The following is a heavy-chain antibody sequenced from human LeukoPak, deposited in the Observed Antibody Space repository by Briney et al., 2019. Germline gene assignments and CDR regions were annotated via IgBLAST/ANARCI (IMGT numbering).Heavy chain of an antibody. J-gene: IGHJ6*04. Sequence: GGSLRLSCAASGFTFSSYSMNWVRQAPGKGLEWVSSISSSSSHIYYADSVKGRFTITRDNAKNSLYLQMNSLRAEDTAVYYCARFLWTPYGMDVWGKGTTVTVSS. CDR1: GFTFSSYS. D-gene: IGHD3-10*01. V-gene: IGHV3-21*01. CDR3: ARFLWTPYGMDV. CDR2: ISSSSSHI.